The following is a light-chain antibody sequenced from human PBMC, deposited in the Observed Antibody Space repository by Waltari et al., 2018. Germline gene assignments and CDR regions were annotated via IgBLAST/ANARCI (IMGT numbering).Light chain of an antibody. Sequence: QSALTQPPSVSGSPGQSVPISCTGTNSAVGSFNRVTWYQKAPAPAPKLLIFEATNRPSGVPDRFSGSKSGNTASLTISGLQADDETDYYCMSYTTSDTWVFGGGTKVTVL. CDR2: EAT. CDR1: NSAVGSFNR. CDR3: MSYTTSDTWV. V-gene: IGLV2-18*02. J-gene: IGLJ3*02.